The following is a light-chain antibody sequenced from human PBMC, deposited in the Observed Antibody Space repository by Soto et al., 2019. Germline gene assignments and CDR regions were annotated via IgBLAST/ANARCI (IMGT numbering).Light chain of an antibody. CDR1: ISDFGGYNY. J-gene: IGLJ2*01. CDR3: SSYTSSSTTVV. V-gene: IGLV2-14*01. Sequence: QSALTQPASVSGSPGQSITISCTGTISDFGGYNYVSWYQQHPGKAPNLMIYDVSNRPSGVSNRFAGSKAGNTASLTISGLQAEDEGDYYCSSYTSSSTTVVFGGGTKLAAL. CDR2: DVS.